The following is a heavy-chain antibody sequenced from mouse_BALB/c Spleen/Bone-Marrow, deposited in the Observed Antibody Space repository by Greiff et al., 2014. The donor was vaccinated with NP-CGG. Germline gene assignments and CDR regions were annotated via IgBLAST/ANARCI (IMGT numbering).Heavy chain of an antibody. CDR3: ARITTATGAMDY. CDR2: IWADGST. CDR1: GFSLTNYG. V-gene: IGHV2-9*02. D-gene: IGHD1-2*01. J-gene: IGHJ4*01. Sequence: VQRVESGPGLVAPSQSLSITCTVSGFSLTNYGVHWVRQPPGKGLEWLGVIWADGSTNYNSALMSRLSISKDNSKSRVFFKMNSLQTDDTAMYYCARITTATGAMDYWGQGTSVTVSS.